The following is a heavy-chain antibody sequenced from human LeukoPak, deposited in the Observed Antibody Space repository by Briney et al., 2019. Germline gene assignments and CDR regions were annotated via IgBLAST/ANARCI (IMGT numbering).Heavy chain of an antibody. CDR1: GFTFSSFG. J-gene: IGHJ4*02. CDR2: IRSDGSSK. V-gene: IGHV3-30*02. D-gene: IGHD6-25*01. CDR3: ARDLRRIAAYYFDY. Sequence: GGSLRLSCAASGFTFSSFGLHWVRQAPGKGLEWVALIRSDGSSKNYADSVKGRFIISRDNSKNTLFLQMNSLRAEDTAVYYCARDLRRIAAYYFDYWGQGALVTVSS.